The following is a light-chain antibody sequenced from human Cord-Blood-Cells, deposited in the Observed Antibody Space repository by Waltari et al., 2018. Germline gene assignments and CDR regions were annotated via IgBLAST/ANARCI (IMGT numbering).Light chain of an antibody. CDR1: SSDTGGYHY. Sequence: QSALTQTASVSGSPGQSIPISCPGTSSDTGGYHYVTRYQQHPGKSPKLMISDFSNRPSGVSNRFSGSKSGNTASLTISGLQAEDEADYYCSSDTSSSTLVFGGGTKLTVL. V-gene: IGLV2-14*03. CDR3: SSDTSSSTLV. CDR2: DFS. J-gene: IGLJ3*02.